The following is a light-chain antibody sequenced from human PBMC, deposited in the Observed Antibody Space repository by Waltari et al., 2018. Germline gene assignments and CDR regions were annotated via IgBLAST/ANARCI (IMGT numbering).Light chain of an antibody. CDR3: LQSSKDPWT. Sequence: DIVMTQTPLSLPVTPAEPASISCRSSQSLLHSNGNTYLHWYLQKPGQSPRLLIYKVTNRESGVPDRFSGSGSGTDFTLKISRVEPEDVGFYYCLQSSKDPWTFGQGTKVEIK. CDR2: KVT. CDR1: QSLLHSNGNTY. J-gene: IGKJ1*01. V-gene: IGKV2D-29*02.